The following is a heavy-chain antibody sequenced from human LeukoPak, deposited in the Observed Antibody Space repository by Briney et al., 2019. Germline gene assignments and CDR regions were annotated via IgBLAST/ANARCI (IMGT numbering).Heavy chain of an antibody. D-gene: IGHD2-15*01. CDR3: EREVYDCSGGSCYDNWFDP. Sequence: GASEKVSSKASVDTFTGYYMHWVRQAPGQGLERRGGINPNRSGRNYAQKFQGKVTMTRDTSISTAYMELSRLRSDDTAVYYCEREVYDCSGGSCYDNWFDPWGQGTLVTVSS. CDR2: INPNRSGR. CDR1: VDTFTGYY. J-gene: IGHJ5*02. V-gene: IGHV1-2*02.